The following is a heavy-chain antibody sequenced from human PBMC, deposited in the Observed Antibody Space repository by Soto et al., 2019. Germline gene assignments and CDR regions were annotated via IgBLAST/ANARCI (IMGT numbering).Heavy chain of an antibody. Sequence: LRLSCAASGFTFSTYTMNWVRQAPGKGLEWVSGISENGRSTYYADSVKGRFTISRDDSKKMMFLQMSSLRAGDTAVYYCAKSGPTNFFDHWGQGSLVTVS. J-gene: IGHJ4*02. CDR3: AKSGPTNFFDH. CDR1: GFTFSTYT. D-gene: IGHD1-26*01. CDR2: ISENGRST. V-gene: IGHV3-23*01.